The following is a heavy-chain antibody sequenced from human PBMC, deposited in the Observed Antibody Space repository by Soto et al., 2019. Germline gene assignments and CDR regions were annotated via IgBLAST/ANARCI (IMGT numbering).Heavy chain of an antibody. D-gene: IGHD3-22*01. V-gene: IGHV3-30*18. CDR1: GFTFSSYG. CDR3: ENIGGKDSSGYLGI. Sequence: PGGSLRLSCAASGFTFSSYGMHWVRQAPGKGLEWVAVISYDGSNKYYADSVKGRFTISRDNSKNTLYLQMNSLRAEDTAVYYCENIGGKDSSGYLGIWGQGTMVTVSS. J-gene: IGHJ3*02. CDR2: ISYDGSNK.